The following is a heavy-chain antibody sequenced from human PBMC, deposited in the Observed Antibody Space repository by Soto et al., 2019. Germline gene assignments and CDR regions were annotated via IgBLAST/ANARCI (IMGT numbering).Heavy chain of an antibody. CDR2: IYHSGST. CDR3: ALDYYGSGSLKAYYYGMDV. J-gene: IGHJ6*02. V-gene: IGHV4-4*02. Sequence: PSETLSLTCAVSGGSISSSNWWSWVRQPPGKGLEWIGEIYHSGSTNYNPSLKSRVTISVDKSKNQFSLKLSSVTAADTAVYYCALDYYGSGSLKAYYYGMDVWGQGTTVTVSS. D-gene: IGHD3-10*01. CDR1: GGSISSSNW.